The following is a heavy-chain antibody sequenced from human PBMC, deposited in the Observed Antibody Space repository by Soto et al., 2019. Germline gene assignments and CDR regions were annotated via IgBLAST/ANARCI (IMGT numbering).Heavy chain of an antibody. Sequence: ASVKVSCKASGYTFTSYYMHWVRQAPGQGLEWMGWINTYNGNTNYAQKLQGRVTMTTDTSTSTAYMELRSLRSDDTAVYYCAREPAAGDWFDPWGQGTLVTVSS. V-gene: IGHV1-18*04. D-gene: IGHD6-13*01. CDR1: GYTFTSYY. CDR2: INTYNGNT. CDR3: AREPAAGDWFDP. J-gene: IGHJ5*02.